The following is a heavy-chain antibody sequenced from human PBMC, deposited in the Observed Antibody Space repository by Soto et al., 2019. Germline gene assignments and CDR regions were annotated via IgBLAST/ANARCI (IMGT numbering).Heavy chain of an antibody. J-gene: IGHJ5*02. V-gene: IGHV1-3*01. CDR2: IHAGDGKT. CDR1: GYSFMNYA. D-gene: IGHD2-2*01. Sequence: QVQLVQSGAEVKKPGASVKISCKSSGYSFMNYAMHWVRQAPGPGLEWMGWIHAGDGKTKYAQRLQGRVTITRDTSASTVFMELSSLRSEDTAVYYCARVPRYASDSVEVAAVMYEKWFDAWGQGTLVTVSS. CDR3: ARVPRYASDSVEVAAVMYEKWFDA.